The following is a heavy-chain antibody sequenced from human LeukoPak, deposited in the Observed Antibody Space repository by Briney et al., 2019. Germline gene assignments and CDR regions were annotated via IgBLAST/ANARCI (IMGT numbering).Heavy chain of an antibody. CDR3: ARVAERTWLPYDAAFDI. D-gene: IGHD3-9*01. CDR2: IYHGGST. J-gene: IGHJ3*02. Sequence: SETLSLTCTVSGYSISGGYYWGWIRQPPGKGLEWIGTIYHGGSTYYNPTLESRVTISLDTSKNHFSLNLTSVTAADTAMYYCARVAERTWLPYDAAFDIWGLGTMVTVSS. V-gene: IGHV4-38-2*02. CDR1: GYSISGGYY.